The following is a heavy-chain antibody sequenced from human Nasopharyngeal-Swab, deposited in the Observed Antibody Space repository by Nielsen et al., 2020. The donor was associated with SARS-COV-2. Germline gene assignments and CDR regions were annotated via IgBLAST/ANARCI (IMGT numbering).Heavy chain of an antibody. V-gene: IGHV3-21*04. CDR2: ISSSSYI. CDR3: AKDSLYYGPGSFQNWFDP. D-gene: IGHD3-10*01. Sequence: VRQAPGKGLEWVSSISSSSYIYYADSVKGRFTISRHNSKNTLYLEMNSLRADDTAIYYCAKDSLYYGPGSFQNWFDPWGQGTQVTVSS. J-gene: IGHJ5*02.